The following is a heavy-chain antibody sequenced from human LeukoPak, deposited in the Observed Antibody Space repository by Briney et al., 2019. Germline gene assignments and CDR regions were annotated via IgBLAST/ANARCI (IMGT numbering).Heavy chain of an antibody. CDR2: INPNSDGT. CDR3: ARSTTPNENEYFEH. D-gene: IGHD2/OR15-2a*01. J-gene: IGHJ1*01. CDR1: GYTFTGYH. Sequence: GSVKVSCKASGYTFTGYHMHWVRHAPGQGLEWMGWINPNSDGTNFAQNFQGRVTMTRDTSISTAYMELSRLGSDDTAVYYCARSTTPNENEYFEHWGQGTLVTVSS. V-gene: IGHV1-2*02.